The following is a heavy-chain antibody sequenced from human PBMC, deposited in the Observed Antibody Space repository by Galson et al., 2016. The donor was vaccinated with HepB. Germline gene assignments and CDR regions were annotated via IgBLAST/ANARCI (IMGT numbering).Heavy chain of an antibody. CDR2: INSNGGSA. D-gene: IGHD3-3*01. V-gene: IGHV1-46*01. Sequence: SVKVSCKASGYSFSDYYMHWVRQAHGQGLEWMGIINSNGGSASYAEKFQDRITMTRDTSTSTVCLEVRSLRSDDKATYYCGRDRILELTLIGAGLDVWGQGTTVSVSS. J-gene: IGHJ6*02. CDR3: GRDRILELTLIGAGLDV. CDR1: GYSFSDYY.